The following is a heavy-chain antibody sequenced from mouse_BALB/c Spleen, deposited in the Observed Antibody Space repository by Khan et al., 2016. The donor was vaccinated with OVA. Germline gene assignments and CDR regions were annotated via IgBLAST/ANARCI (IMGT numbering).Heavy chain of an antibody. CDR1: GFNIKDTS. CDR3: ARTEIHYYGAYTMDY. J-gene: IGHJ4*01. CDR2: IDPATGNI. D-gene: IGHD1-2*01. Sequence: VQLKQSGAELVKPGASVKLSCTASGFNIKDTSMHWVKQRPEQGLEWIGRIDPATGNIKYDPKFQGKATITADTSSNTAFLHLSSLTSEDTAVYYCARTEIHYYGAYTMDYWGQGTSVTVSS. V-gene: IGHV14-3*02.